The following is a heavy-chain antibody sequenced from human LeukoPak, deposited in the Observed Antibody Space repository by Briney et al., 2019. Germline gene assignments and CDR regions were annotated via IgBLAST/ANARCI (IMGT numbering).Heavy chain of an antibody. Sequence: SETLSLTCTVSGGSISSSSYYWGWIRQPPGKGLGWIGRVYYSGSTYYNPSLNSRVTISVDTSKTPFSLKLSSVTAADTAVYYCARQSPGYLGKLGHFDPWGQGTLVTVSS. CDR2: VYYSGST. CDR1: GGSISSSSYY. D-gene: IGHD3-10*01. CDR3: ARQSPGYLGKLGHFDP. V-gene: IGHV4-39*01. J-gene: IGHJ5*02.